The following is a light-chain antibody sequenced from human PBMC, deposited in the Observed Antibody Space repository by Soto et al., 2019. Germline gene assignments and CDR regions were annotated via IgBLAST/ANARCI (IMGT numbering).Light chain of an antibody. Sequence: DIQMTQSPSTLSASVGDRVSITFRASHTISSWLAWYQQKPGKAPKLLIFKASSLQTGVPSRFSGSGSGTDFTLTVSSLQPEDFATYYCHQSYDIPTFGQGTRLEIK. V-gene: IGKV1-5*03. J-gene: IGKJ5*01. CDR2: KAS. CDR3: HQSYDIPT. CDR1: HTISSW.